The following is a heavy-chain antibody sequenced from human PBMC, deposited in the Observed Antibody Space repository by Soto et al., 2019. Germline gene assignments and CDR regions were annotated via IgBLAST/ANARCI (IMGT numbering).Heavy chain of an antibody. D-gene: IGHD2-15*01. V-gene: IGHV1-3*01. J-gene: IGHJ5*02. CDR2: INPDNGHT. CDR3: ARCIATGQLDP. CDR1: GYTFTRYT. Sequence: QVQLVQSGAEVKKPGASVKISCKASGYTFTRYTMNWVRQAPGQRLEWMGWINPDNGHTKSSQKFQDRVIITRDTSASPAYMDLSSLRSADTALYYCARCIATGQLDPWGQGTLVTVSS.